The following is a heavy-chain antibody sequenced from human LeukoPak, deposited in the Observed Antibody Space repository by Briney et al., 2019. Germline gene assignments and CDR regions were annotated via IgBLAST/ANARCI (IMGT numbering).Heavy chain of an antibody. CDR1: GFTVSSNY. CDR2: IYSGGST. J-gene: IGHJ3*02. D-gene: IGHD6-13*01. V-gene: IGHV3-53*01. CDR3: ARGSSSSLNDAFGI. Sequence: PGGSLRLSCAASGFTVSSNYMSWVRQAPGKGLEWVSVIYSGGSTYYADSVKGRFTISRDNSKNTLYLQMNSLRAEDTAVYYCARGSSSSLNDAFGIWGQGTMVTVSS.